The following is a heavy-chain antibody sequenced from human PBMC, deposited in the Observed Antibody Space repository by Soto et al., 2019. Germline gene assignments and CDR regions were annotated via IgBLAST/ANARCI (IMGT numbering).Heavy chain of an antibody. CDR2: IYWNDDK. CDR3: AHTEEAVAGLGDFDY. V-gene: IGHV2-5*01. D-gene: IGHD6-19*01. CDR1: GFSLSTSGVG. Sequence: QITLKESGPTLVKPTQTLTLTCTFSGFSLSTSGVGVGWIRQPPGKALEWLALIYWNDDKRYSPSLKSRLTITKDTSKNQVVLTMTNMYPVDTATSYCAHTEEAVAGLGDFDYWGQGTLVTVSS. J-gene: IGHJ4*02.